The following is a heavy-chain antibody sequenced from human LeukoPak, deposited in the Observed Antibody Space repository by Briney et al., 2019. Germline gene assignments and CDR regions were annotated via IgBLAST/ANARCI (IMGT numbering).Heavy chain of an antibody. D-gene: IGHD2-21*02. Sequence: SETLSLTCTVSGGSISSSYWSWFRQPPGKGLEWIGHIYYSGSTNYNPSLKSRVTISVDTSKNQISLKLSSVTAADTAVYYCARLAYCGADCYLPDYWGQGTLVTVSS. J-gene: IGHJ4*02. CDR3: ARLAYCGADCYLPDY. CDR1: GGSISSSY. CDR2: IYYSGST. V-gene: IGHV4-59*01.